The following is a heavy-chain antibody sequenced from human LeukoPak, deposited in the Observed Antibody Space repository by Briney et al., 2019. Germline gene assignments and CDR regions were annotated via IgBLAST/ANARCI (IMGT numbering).Heavy chain of an antibody. J-gene: IGHJ5*02. Sequence: SETLSLTCTVSGGSISSYHWSWIRQPPGKGLECIGYIYSSGSTNYNPSLKSRVTISVDTSKNQFSLKLSSVTAADTAVYYCARSYRWFGELSAWFDPWGQGTLVTVSS. D-gene: IGHD3-10*01. CDR2: IYSSGST. CDR3: ARSYRWFGELSAWFDP. CDR1: GGSISSYH. V-gene: IGHV4-59*01.